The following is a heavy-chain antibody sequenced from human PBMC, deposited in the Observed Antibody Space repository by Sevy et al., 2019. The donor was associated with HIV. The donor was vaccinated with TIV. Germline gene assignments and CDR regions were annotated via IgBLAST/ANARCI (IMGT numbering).Heavy chain of an antibody. CDR3: TRRASRVYGDHLNLY. CDR1: GFTFGDYA. V-gene: IGHV3-49*03. CDR2: IRSETYDETT. D-gene: IGHD2-21*02. J-gene: IGHJ4*02. Sequence: GGSLRLSCTASGFTFGDYAMSWFRQAPGRGLEWVGFIRSETYDETTGYAASVKGRFTVSRDDSKSIVYLQMNSLKTEDTDVYYCTRRASRVYGDHLNLYWGQGTLVTVSS.